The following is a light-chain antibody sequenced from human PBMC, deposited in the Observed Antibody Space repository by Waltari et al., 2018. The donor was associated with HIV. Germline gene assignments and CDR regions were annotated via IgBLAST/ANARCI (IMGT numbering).Light chain of an antibody. CDR1: NIGTRD. CDR2: DDD. Sequence: SYVLTQPPSISVAPGKTAKITCGGNNIGTRDVHWYQQEAGQAPILVIYDDDDRPSGIPERFSGSNSENTATLTINRIEVGDEADYYCQVWDSGSDHVFGSGTTVTVL. V-gene: IGLV3-21*01. J-gene: IGLJ1*01. CDR3: QVWDSGSDHV.